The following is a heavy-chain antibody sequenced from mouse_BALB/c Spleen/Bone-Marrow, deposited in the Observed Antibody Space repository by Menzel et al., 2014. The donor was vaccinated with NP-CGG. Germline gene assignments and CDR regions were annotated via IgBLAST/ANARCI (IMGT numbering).Heavy chain of an antibody. Sequence: VKLVESGPGLVAPPQSLSITCTVSGFSLTSYGVHWVRQPPGKGLERLGVIWAGGSTNYNSTLMSRLSISKDNSKSQVFLKMNSLQTDDTAMYYCASNPYFDYWGQGTTLTVSS. D-gene: IGHD6-1*01. CDR1: GFSLTSYG. J-gene: IGHJ2*01. CDR3: ASNPYFDY. CDR2: IWAGGST. V-gene: IGHV2-9*02.